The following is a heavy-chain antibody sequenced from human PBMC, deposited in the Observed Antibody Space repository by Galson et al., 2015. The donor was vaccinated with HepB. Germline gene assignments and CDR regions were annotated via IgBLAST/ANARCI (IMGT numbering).Heavy chain of an antibody. Sequence: SLRLSCVASGFTFSSSGMHWVRQAPGKGLEWVAVIWYDGSNKYYADSVKGRFTISRGNSKNTLYLQMNSLRAEDTAVYYCARERFDCSSTSCYTMGKDYWGQGTLVTVSS. CDR2: IWYDGSNK. J-gene: IGHJ4*02. CDR1: GFTFSSSG. D-gene: IGHD2-2*02. CDR3: ARERFDCSSTSCYTMGKDY. V-gene: IGHV3-33*01.